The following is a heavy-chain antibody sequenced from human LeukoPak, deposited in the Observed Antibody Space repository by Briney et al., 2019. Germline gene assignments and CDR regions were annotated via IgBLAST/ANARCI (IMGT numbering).Heavy chain of an antibody. CDR2: IHSSGAT. CDR1: GFTGSNNY. J-gene: IGHJ5*02. Sequence: GGSLRLSCAASGFTGSNNYVSWVRQAPGMGLEWVSAIHSSGATCYADSVKGRFTISRDTSKNTLYLQISSLRVEDTAVYYCTVFGDPNHWGQGTLVTVSS. D-gene: IGHD4-17*01. V-gene: IGHV3-53*01. CDR3: TVFGDPNH.